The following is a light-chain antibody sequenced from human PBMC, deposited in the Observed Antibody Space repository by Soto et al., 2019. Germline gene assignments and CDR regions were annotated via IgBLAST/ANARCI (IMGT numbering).Light chain of an antibody. V-gene: IGLV2-18*01. J-gene: IGLJ3*02. CDR1: SSDVGDYEH. Sequence: QSALTQPPSVSGSPGQSVTISCTVTSSDVGDYEHVSWYQQAPGTAPKLIIFDVTNRPSGVPDRFSGSKSGNTPSLTIFVLQAEDEADYYCSLYTSSSTWVFGGGTKLTVL. CDR2: DVT. CDR3: SLYTSSSTWV.